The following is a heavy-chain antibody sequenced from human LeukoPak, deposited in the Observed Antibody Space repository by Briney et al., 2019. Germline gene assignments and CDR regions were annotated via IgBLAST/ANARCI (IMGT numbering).Heavy chain of an antibody. Sequence: GGSLRLSCAASGFTFDTFTMHWVRQPPGKGLEWVSLISWDGRGTYYAGSVKGRFTISRDNSKNSLYLQMNSLKIEDTALYYCAKDLANSYAFDYWGQGNLVTVSS. CDR1: GFTFDTFT. V-gene: IGHV3-43*01. D-gene: IGHD5-18*01. CDR3: AKDLANSYAFDY. J-gene: IGHJ4*02. CDR2: ISWDGRGT.